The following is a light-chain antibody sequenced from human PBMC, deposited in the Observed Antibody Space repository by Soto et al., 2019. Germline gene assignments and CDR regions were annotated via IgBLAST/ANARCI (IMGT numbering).Light chain of an antibody. CDR1: QSVSSSY. Sequence: EIVLTQSPGTLSLSPGERATLSCRASQSVSSSYLAWYQQNRGQAPRLLIYGASSRAPGIPDRFGGSESGTDFTLTISSLEPEDFAVYYCQQYGSSRWTFGQGTKVEIK. CDR2: GAS. V-gene: IGKV3-20*01. CDR3: QQYGSSRWT. J-gene: IGKJ1*01.